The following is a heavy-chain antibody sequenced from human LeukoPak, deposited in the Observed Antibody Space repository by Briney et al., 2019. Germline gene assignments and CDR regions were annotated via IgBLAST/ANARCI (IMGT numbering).Heavy chain of an antibody. Sequence: SETLSLTCTVSGGSISSSSYYWGWIRQPPGKGLEWIGYIYYSGSTYYNPSLKSRVTISVDTSKNQFSLKLSSVTAADTAVYYCARTLFSGTYPYYFDYWGQGTLVTVSS. CDR1: GGSISSSSYY. D-gene: IGHD1-26*01. J-gene: IGHJ4*02. CDR3: ARTLFSGTYPYYFDY. V-gene: IGHV4-31*03. CDR2: IYYSGST.